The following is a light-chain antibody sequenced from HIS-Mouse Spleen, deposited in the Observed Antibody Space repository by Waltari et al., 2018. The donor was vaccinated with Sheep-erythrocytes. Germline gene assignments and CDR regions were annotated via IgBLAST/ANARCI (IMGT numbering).Light chain of an antibody. V-gene: IGKV1-33*01. CDR3: QQYNNHPYT. J-gene: IGKJ2*01. CDR2: DAS. Sequence: IHLPQSHPPLPAPVGERAPTTCQASQGISNYLTWYQQKPGKAPKLLIYDASSLESGVPSRFSGSGSGTDFTLTISSLQPEDIATYYCQQYNNHPYTFGQGTKLEIK. CDR1: QGISNY.